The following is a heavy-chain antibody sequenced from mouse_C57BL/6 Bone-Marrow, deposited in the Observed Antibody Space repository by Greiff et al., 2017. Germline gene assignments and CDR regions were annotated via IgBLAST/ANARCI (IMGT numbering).Heavy chain of an antibody. Sequence: VQLKQSGPELVKPGASVKLSCKASGYTFTSYGINWVKQRPGQGLEWIGWIYPRDGSTKYNEKFKGKATLTVDTSSSTAYMELHSLTSEDSAVYYCARDYGSSYWYFDVWDTGTTVTVSS. J-gene: IGHJ1*03. CDR3: ARDYGSSYWYFDV. D-gene: IGHD1-1*01. CDR2: IYPRDGST. CDR1: GYTFTSYG. V-gene: IGHV1-85*01.